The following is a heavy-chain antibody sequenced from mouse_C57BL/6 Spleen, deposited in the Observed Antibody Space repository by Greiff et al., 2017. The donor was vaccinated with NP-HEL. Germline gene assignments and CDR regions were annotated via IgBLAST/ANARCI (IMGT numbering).Heavy chain of an antibody. D-gene: IGHD1-1*01. V-gene: IGHV10-1*01. Sequence: EVKLQESGGGLVQPKGSLKLSCAASGFSFNTYAMNWVRQAPGKGLEWVARIRSKSNNYATYYADSVKDRFTISRDDSESMLYLQMNNLKTEDTAMYYCVRGNGITTVPYAMDYWGQGTSVTVSS. CDR3: VRGNGITTVPYAMDY. CDR1: GFSFNTYA. J-gene: IGHJ4*01. CDR2: IRSKSNNYAT.